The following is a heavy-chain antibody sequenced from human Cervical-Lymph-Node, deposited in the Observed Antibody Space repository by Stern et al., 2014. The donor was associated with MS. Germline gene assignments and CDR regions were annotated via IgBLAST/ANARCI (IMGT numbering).Heavy chain of an antibody. CDR1: GFTFSHYS. D-gene: IGHD4-17*01. J-gene: IGHJ4*02. CDR3: ARARVGDYARSPHLDS. Sequence: EVQLEESGGGLVKPGESLRLSCDASGFTFSHYSINWVRQAPGKGLVWISLISNNSTHTYYADSVEARFTISRDSAKDSVSLHMVSLRAEDTAVYYCARARVGDYARSPHLDSWGQGTLVTVSS. V-gene: IGHV3-21*01. CDR2: ISNNSTHT.